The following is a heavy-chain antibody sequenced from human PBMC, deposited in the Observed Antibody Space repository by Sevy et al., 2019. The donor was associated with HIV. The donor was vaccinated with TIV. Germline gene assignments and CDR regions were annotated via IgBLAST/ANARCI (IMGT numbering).Heavy chain of an antibody. J-gene: IGHJ3*02. CDR2: ISWNSGSI. CDR3: AKDSGSYGLNDAFDI. V-gene: IGHV3-9*01. Sequence: GGSLRLSCAASGFTFDDYAMHWVRQAPGKGLEWVSGISWNSGSIGYADSVKGRFTISRDNAKNSLYLQMNSLRAEDTALYYCAKDSGSYGLNDAFDIWGQGTMVTVS. D-gene: IGHD5-18*01. CDR1: GFTFDDYA.